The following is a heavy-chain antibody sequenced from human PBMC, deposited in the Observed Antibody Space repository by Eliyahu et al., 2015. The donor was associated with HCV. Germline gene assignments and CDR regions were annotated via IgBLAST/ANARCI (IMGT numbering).Heavy chain of an antibody. D-gene: IGHD1-26*01. CDR2: MNPKSGNT. CDR1: TYTFATYD. J-gene: IGHJ6*02. Sequence: QVQLVQSGAEVKKPGASVXVSCKASTYTFATYDFNWVRQTTGRGLEWMGWMNPKSGNTGYAQKFQGRVTMTREPSTRTVFLELRSLRSEDTAVYFCATAGATTDYYYYTMDVWGQGTTVTVS. V-gene: IGHV1-8*01. CDR3: ATAGATTDYYYYTMDV.